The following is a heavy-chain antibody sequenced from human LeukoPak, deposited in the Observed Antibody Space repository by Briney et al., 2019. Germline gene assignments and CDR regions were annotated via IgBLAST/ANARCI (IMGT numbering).Heavy chain of an antibody. V-gene: IGHV3-53*01. CDR1: GFTVSNNY. CDR3: ARDDSSGHYSYGMDV. Sequence: GGSLRLSCAASGFTVSNNYMSWVRQAPGKGLEWVSVIYSGGSTYYADSVKGRFIISRDNSKNTLYLQMNSLRAEDTAVYYCARDDSSGHYSYGMDVWGQGTTVTVSS. J-gene: IGHJ6*02. CDR2: IYSGGST. D-gene: IGHD3-22*01.